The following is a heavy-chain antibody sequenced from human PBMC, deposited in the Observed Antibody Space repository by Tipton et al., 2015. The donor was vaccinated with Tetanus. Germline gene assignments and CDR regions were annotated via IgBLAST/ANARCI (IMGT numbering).Heavy chain of an antibody. CDR1: GGSFSGYY. V-gene: IGHV4-34*01. D-gene: IGHD4-17*01. J-gene: IGHJ4*02. CDR3: ARSYTVTPDY. Sequence: TLSLTCAVYGGSFSGYYWSWIRQPPGKGLEWIGEINHSGSTNYNPSLKSRVTISVDTSKNQFSLKLSSVTAADTAVYYCARSYTVTPDYWGQGTLVIVSS. CDR2: INHSGST.